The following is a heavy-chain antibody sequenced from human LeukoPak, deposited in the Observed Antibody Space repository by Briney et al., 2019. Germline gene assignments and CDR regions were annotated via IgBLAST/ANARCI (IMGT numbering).Heavy chain of an antibody. D-gene: IGHD2-21*01. CDR3: ARHKRIRPGWFDP. CDR2: VYYSGST. J-gene: IGHJ5*02. V-gene: IGHV4-39*01. Sequence: SETLSLTCTVSGGSISGSSYYWGWIRQAPGKGLEWIGSVYYSGSTYYNPSLKSRVTISVDTSKNQFSLQLTSVTAADTAVYYCARHKRIRPGWFDPWGQGTLVTVSS. CDR1: GGSISGSSYY.